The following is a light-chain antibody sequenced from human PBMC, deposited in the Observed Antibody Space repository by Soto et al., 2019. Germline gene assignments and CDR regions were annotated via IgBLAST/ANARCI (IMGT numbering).Light chain of an antibody. CDR1: QNINNY. V-gene: IGKV1-33*01. CDR3: QQYENLPT. Sequence: DIQVTQSPPTLSTSVGGTVTITCQASQNINNYLNWYQQKPGRAPKLLIYAASNLEAGVPSRFRGSGSGADFTFTIRRLQPEDIATYYCQQYENLPTXGQGTRLEIK. CDR2: AAS. J-gene: IGKJ5*01.